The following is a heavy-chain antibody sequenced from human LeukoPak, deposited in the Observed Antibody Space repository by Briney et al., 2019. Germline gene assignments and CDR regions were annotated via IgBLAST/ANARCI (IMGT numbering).Heavy chain of an antibody. CDR3: ARSIPRYDGSAYYPDY. CDR1: GFTFSGYG. D-gene: IGHD3-22*01. J-gene: IGHJ4*02. Sequence: GGSLRLSCAASGFTFSGYGMHWVRQAPGKGLEWVAVIWYDGSNDDYADSVKGRFTISRDNSKNTLYLQMNSLRAGDTAVYYCARSIPRYDGSAYYPDYWGQGTLVTVSS. CDR2: IWYDGSND. V-gene: IGHV3-33*01.